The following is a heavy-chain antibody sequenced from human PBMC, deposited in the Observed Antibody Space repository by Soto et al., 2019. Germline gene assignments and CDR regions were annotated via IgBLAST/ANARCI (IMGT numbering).Heavy chain of an antibody. J-gene: IGHJ5*02. CDR1: GYTFTSYG. CDR2: ISAYNGNT. CDR3: ARGHMITFGGVIGSSALDP. D-gene: IGHD3-16*02. Sequence: QVQLVQSGAEVKKPGASVKVSCKASGYTFTSYGISWVRQAPGQGLEWMGWISAYNGNTNYAQKLQGRVTMTTDTTTSTAYMELRSLRSDDTAVYYCARGHMITFGGVIGSSALDPWGQGTLVTVSS. V-gene: IGHV1-18*01.